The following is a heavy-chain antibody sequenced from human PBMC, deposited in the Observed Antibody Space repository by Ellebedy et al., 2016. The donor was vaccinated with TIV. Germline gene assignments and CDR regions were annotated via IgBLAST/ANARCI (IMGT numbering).Heavy chain of an antibody. CDR1: GGSFSGHY. CDR3: ARATDFDY. Sequence: MPSETLSLTCAVYGGSFSGHYWSWIRQPPGKGLEWIGYIYYSGSTNYNPSLKSRVTISVDTSKNQFSLKLSSVTAADTAVYYCARATDFDYWGQGTLVTVSS. J-gene: IGHJ4*02. CDR2: IYYSGST. V-gene: IGHV4-59*11.